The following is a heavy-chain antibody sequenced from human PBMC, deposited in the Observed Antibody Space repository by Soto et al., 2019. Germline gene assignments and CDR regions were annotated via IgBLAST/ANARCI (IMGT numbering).Heavy chain of an antibody. Sequence: QVQLQESGPGLVKPSQTLSLTCTVSGGSISSGGYYWSWIRQHPGKGLEWIGYMYYSGSAYYNPSLKSRVTISVDTSKNQFFLKLSSVTAADTAVYYCATQTGFTNWFDPWGQGTLVTVSS. CDR3: ATQTGFTNWFDP. V-gene: IGHV4-31*03. CDR1: GGSISSGGYY. CDR2: MYYSGSA. D-gene: IGHD1-1*01. J-gene: IGHJ5*02.